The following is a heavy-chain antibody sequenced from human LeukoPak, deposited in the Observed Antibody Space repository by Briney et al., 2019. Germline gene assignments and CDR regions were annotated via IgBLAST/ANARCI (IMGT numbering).Heavy chain of an antibody. CDR2: IVGDSTDT. V-gene: IGHV1-58*02. Sequence: ASVKVSCRASGFTFTSSSIQWIRQARGQRLEWIGWIVGDSTDTYYAQRFQERVTIARDMSTSTAYLELSSLRSEDTAVYYCAADPDTTMAFDCWGQGTLVTVSS. D-gene: IGHD5-18*01. CDR3: AADPDTTMAFDC. J-gene: IGHJ4*02. CDR1: GFTFTSSS.